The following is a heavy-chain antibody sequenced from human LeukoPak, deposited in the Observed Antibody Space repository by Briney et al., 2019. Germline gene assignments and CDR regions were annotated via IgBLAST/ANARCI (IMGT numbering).Heavy chain of an antibody. D-gene: IGHD3-10*01. CDR2: IIPIFGTA. Sequence: SVKVSCKASGYKFTNYGISWVRQAPGQGLEWMGGIIPIFGTANYAQKFQGRVTITADKSTSTAYMELRSLRSEDTAVYYCAWGTYYYGSGSYSGGDSLYYYYMDVWGKGTTVTVSS. V-gene: IGHV1-69*06. J-gene: IGHJ6*03. CDR1: GYKFTNYG. CDR3: AWGTYYYGSGSYSGGDSLYYYYMDV.